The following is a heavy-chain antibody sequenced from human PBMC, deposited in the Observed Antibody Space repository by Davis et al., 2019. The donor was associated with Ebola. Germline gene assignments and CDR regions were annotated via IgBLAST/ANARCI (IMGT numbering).Heavy chain of an antibody. J-gene: IGHJ6*02. CDR2: IKSKTDGGTA. D-gene: IGHD3-16*02. V-gene: IGHV3-15*01. CDR1: GFTFSNAW. CDR3: TTDPGIVITFGGVIKYYGMDV. Sequence: GGSLRLSCAASGFTFSNAWMSWVRQAPGKGLEWVGRIKSKTDGGTADYAAPVKGRFTISRDDSKNTLYLQMNSLKTEDTAVYYCTTDPGIVITFGGVIKYYGMDVWGQGTTVTVSS.